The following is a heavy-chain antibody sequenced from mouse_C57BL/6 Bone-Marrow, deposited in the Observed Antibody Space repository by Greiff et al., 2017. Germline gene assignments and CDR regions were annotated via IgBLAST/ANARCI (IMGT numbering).Heavy chain of an antibody. D-gene: IGHD2-3*01. CDR3: AREAGWLLHCDY. CDR1: GYTFTSYG. J-gene: IGHJ2*01. CDR2: IYPRSGNT. Sequence: QVQLQQSGAELARPGASVKLSCKASGYTFTSYGISWVKQRTGQGLEWIGEIYPRSGNTYYNEKFKGKATLTADKSSSTAYMELRSLTSEDSAVXFCAREAGWLLHCDYWGQGTTLTVSS. V-gene: IGHV1-81*01.